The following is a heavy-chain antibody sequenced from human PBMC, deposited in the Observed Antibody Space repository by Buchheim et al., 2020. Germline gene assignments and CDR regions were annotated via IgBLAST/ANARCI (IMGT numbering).Heavy chain of an antibody. J-gene: IGHJ4*02. D-gene: IGHD2-15*01. CDR3: ARDRGCSGGSCYFLDY. Sequence: QVQLQESGPGLVKPSETLSLTCTVSGGSISSYYWSWIRQPPGKGLEWIGYIYYSGSTNYNPSLKSRVTISVDTSKNKFSLKLSSVTAADTAVYYCARDRGCSGGSCYFLDYWGQGTL. V-gene: IGHV4-59*01. CDR2: IYYSGST. CDR1: GGSISSYY.